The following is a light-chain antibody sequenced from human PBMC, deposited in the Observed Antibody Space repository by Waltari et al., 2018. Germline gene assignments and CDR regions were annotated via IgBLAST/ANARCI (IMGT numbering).Light chain of an antibody. CDR2: WAS. V-gene: IGKV4-1*01. J-gene: IGKJ1*01. Sequence: DIVMTQSPHARAVSLGESATINGKASQNVLYSSNNRNYLAWYQQKAGPPPKVLFYWASTRESGVPERFSGSGSGTDFTLPFRSLQAEDVAVSYCHQYYRIPWTFGQGTKVEIK. CDR3: HQYYRIPWT. CDR1: QNVLYSSNNRNY.